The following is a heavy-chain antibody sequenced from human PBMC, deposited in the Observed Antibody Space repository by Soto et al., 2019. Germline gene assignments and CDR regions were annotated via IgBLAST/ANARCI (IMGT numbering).Heavy chain of an antibody. CDR3: ARSYPNTIFGVVPSRGLDV. J-gene: IGHJ6*02. CDR2: IHYSGST. Sequence: PSETLSLTCIVSGVSISSNYWSWIRQPPGQGLEWIGYIHYSGSTNFNPSLKNRVVMSVDTSENQFSLRLSSVTAADTAVYYCARSYPNTIFGVVPSRGLDVWGQGATVTVSS. D-gene: IGHD3-3*01. CDR1: GVSISSNY. V-gene: IGHV4-59*01.